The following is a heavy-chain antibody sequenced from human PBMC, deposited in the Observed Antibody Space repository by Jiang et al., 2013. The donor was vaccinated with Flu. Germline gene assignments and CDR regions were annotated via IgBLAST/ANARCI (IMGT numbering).Heavy chain of an antibody. J-gene: IGHJ4*02. CDR2: INHSGST. CDR3: ASRYPLSGDY. CDR1: GGSFSGYY. D-gene: IGHD2-2*02. V-gene: IGHV4-34*01. Sequence: LLKPSETLSLTCAVYGGSFSGYYWSWIRQPPGKGLEWIGEINHSGSTNYNPSLKSRVTISVDTSKNQFSLKLSSVTAADTAVYYCASRYPLSGDYWGQGTLVTVSS.